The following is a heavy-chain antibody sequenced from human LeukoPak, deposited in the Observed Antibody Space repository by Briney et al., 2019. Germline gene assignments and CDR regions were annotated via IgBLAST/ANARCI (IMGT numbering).Heavy chain of an antibody. CDR1: GGSFSGYY. CDR3: ARGNGDYISYYFDY. D-gene: IGHD4-17*01. V-gene: IGHV4-59*01. CDR2: IYYTGST. Sequence: SETLSLTCAVYGGSFSGYYWSWIRQPPGKGLEWIGYIYYTGSTNYNPSLKSRVTMSVDTSKIQFSLKLSSVTTADTAVYFCARGNGDYISYYFDYWGQGTLVTVSS. J-gene: IGHJ4*02.